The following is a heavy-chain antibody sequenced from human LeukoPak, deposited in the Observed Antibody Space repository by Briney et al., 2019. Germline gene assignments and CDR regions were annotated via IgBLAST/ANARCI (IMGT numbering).Heavy chain of an antibody. J-gene: IGHJ4*02. V-gene: IGHV4-39*01. Sequence: PSETLSLTCTVSGGSISSSSYYWGWIRQPPGKGLEGIGSLCYSGSTYYNPSLKSRVTISVDTSKNQFSLKLSSVTAADTAVYYCGRLRVGDGRVDYWGQGTLVTVSS. CDR3: GRLRVGDGRVDY. CDR2: LCYSGST. CDR1: GGSISSSSYY. D-gene: IGHD3-10*01.